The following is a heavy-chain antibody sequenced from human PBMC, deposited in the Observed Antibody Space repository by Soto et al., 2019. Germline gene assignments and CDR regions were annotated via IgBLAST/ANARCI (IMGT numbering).Heavy chain of an antibody. V-gene: IGHV1-8*01. CDR1: GYTFTSYD. J-gene: IGHJ5*02. CDR3: ARGSDYDFWSGLNWFDP. Sequence: ASVKVSCKASGYTFTSYDINWVRQATGQGLEWMGWMNPNSGDTGFAEKFQGRVTMTRNTAINTAYMELSSLTSEDTAVYYCARGSDYDFWSGLNWFDPWGQGTLVTVSS. D-gene: IGHD3-3*01. CDR2: MNPNSGDT.